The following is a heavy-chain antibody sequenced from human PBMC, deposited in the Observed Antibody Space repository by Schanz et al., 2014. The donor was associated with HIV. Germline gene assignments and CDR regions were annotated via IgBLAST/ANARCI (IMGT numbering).Heavy chain of an antibody. CDR3: AKDRNYYESKYRGKGNYYYYYGMDV. D-gene: IGHD3-22*01. V-gene: IGHV3-30*18. CDR2: TSYDGTKK. J-gene: IGHJ6*02. Sequence: PGGSLRLSCAASGFTFSDHYMDWVRQAPGKGLEWVAVTSYDGTKKHYADSVKGRFTISRDNSKNSLSLLIKSLRAEDAAVYYCAKDRNYYESKYRGKGNYYYYYGMDVWGQGTTVTVSS. CDR1: GFTFSDHY.